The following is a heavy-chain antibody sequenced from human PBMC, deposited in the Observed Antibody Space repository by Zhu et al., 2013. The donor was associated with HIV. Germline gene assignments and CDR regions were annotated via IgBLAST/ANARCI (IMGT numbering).Heavy chain of an antibody. D-gene: IGHD6-6*01. Sequence: QVQLVQSGAEVKKPGASVKVSCKASGYTFTSYGISWVRQAPGQGLEWMGWISAYNGNTNYAQKLQGRVTMTTDTSTSTAYMELRSLRSDDTAVYYCASSCIAARPPDYYYYGMDVWGQGTTVTVSS. J-gene: IGHJ6*02. V-gene: IGHV1-18*04. CDR1: GYTFTSYG. CDR2: ISAYNGNT. CDR3: ASSCIAARPPDYYYYGMDV.